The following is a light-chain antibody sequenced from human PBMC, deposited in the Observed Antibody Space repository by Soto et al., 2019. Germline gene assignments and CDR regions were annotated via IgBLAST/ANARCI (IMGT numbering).Light chain of an antibody. CDR2: EVS. CDR3: NSYTSSNTSV. J-gene: IGLJ1*01. Sequence: QSALTQPASVSGFAGQAITISCSGSSSDVGAHNFVSWYQHHPGKAPKLMIYEVSNRPSGVSNRFSGSKSGNTASLTISGPQAEDEADYYCNSYTSSNTSVFRSGTKVTVL. CDR1: SSDVGAHNF. V-gene: IGLV2-14*01.